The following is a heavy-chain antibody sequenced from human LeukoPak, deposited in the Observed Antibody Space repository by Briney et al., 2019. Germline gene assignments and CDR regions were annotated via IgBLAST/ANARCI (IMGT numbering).Heavy chain of an antibody. J-gene: IGHJ6*02. CDR1: GGSFSVYY. V-gene: IGHV4-34*01. D-gene: IGHD6-19*01. Sequence: KPSETLSLTCAVYGGSFSVYYWSWIRQPPGEGREWIGEIKHSGNTNYNTSLKGRVTISVDTSKNQFSLQLSSVTAADAAVYYCARPNRSGWYQQGMDVWGQGTTVTVSS. CDR3: ARPNRSGWYQQGMDV. CDR2: IKHSGNT.